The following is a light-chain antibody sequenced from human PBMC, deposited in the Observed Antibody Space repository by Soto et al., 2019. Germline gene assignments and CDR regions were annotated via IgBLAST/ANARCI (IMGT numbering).Light chain of an antibody. CDR1: QSISNR. CDR3: QQYNIYPWT. CDR2: DAS. Sequence: DIQMTQSASTLSASVGDGVTITCRASQSISNRLAWYQQRPGKAPKYLIYDASTLDSGAPSRFSGSGSGTEFTLSISSLQPDDFATYYCQQYNIYPWTFGQRTKVDIK. J-gene: IGKJ1*01. V-gene: IGKV1-5*01.